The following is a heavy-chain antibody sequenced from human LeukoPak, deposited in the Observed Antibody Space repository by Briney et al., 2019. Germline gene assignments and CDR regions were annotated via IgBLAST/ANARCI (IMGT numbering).Heavy chain of an antibody. CDR2: IKGGIA. D-gene: IGHD1/OR15-1a*01. CDR1: GGSISSYS. V-gene: IGHV4-59*08. CDR3: AMRAREQRDIPSGNWLDP. J-gene: IGHJ5*02. Sequence: SETLSLTCTVSGGSISSYSWNWIRQPPGNGLEWIGRIKGGIAKYNPSLMSRVTISFDTSKNQLALNLRSVTAADTAVYYCAMRAREQRDIPSGNWLDPWGQGMLVTVSS.